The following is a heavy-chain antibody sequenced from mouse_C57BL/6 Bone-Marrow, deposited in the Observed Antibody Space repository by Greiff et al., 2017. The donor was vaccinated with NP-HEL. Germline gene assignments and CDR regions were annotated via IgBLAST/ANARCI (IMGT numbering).Heavy chain of an antibody. J-gene: IGHJ1*03. D-gene: IGHD1-1*01. V-gene: IGHV1-26*01. CDR1: GYTFTDYY. CDR3: ARNIYYYGLDWYFDV. Sequence: EVQLQQSGPELVKPGASVKISCKASGYTFTDYYMNWVKQSHGKSLEWIGDINPNNGGTSYNQKFKGKATLTVDKSSSTAYMELRSLTSEDSAVYYCARNIYYYGLDWYFDVWGTGTTVTVSS. CDR2: INPNNGGT.